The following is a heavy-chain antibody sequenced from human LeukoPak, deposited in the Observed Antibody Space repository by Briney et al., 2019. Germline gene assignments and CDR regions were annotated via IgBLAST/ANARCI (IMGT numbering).Heavy chain of an antibody. V-gene: IGHV1-2*02. CDR2: INPNSGGT. CDR3: ARDRYCSGGSCYSDHWFDP. CDR1: GYTFTSYY. J-gene: IGHJ5*02. Sequence: ASVKVSCKASGYTFTSYYMHWVRQAPGQGLEWMGWINPNSGGTNYAQKFQGRVTMTRDTSISTAYMELSRLRSDDTAVYYCARDRYCSGGSCYSDHWFDPWGQGTLVTVSS. D-gene: IGHD2-15*01.